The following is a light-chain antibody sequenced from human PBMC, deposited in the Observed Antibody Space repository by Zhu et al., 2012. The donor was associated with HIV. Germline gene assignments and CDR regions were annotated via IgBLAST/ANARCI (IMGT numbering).Light chain of an antibody. Sequence: IVLTQSPATLSLSPGERATLSCRASQSVRSFLGWYQQKPGQAPRLLIYDTSKRATGIPARFSGSGSGTDFTLTINNLEPEDFAVYYCQQYGSSRTFGQGTKVEMK. V-gene: IGKV3-11*01. CDR2: DTS. J-gene: IGKJ1*01. CDR1: QSVRSF. CDR3: QQYGSSRT.